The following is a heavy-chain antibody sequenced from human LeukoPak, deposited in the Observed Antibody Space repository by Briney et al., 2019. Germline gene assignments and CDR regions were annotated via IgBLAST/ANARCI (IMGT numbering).Heavy chain of an antibody. CDR3: ARTLSSGYPNYYYYMDV. D-gene: IGHD3-22*01. J-gene: IGHJ6*03. CDR2: IYTSGST. CDR1: GGSISSGSYY. Sequence: SETLSLTCTVSGGSISSGSYYWSWIRQPAGKGLEWIGRIYTSGSTYYNPSLKSRVTISVDTSKNQFSLKLSSVTAADTAVYYCARTLSSGYPNYYYYMDVWGKGTTVTVSS. V-gene: IGHV4-61*02.